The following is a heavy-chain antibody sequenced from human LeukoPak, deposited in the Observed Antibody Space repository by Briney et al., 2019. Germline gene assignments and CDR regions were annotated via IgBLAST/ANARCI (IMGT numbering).Heavy chain of an antibody. D-gene: IGHD3-22*01. CDR1: GFTFSSYA. Sequence: GSLRLSCAASGFTFSSYAMHWVRQAPGKGLEWVAVISYDGSNKYYADSVKGRFTISRDNSKNTLYLQMNSLRAEDTAVYYCARPTFSADLDYYERLYYFDYWGQGTLVTVSS. J-gene: IGHJ4*02. CDR3: ARPTFSADLDYYERLYYFDY. CDR2: ISYDGSNK. V-gene: IGHV3-30-3*01.